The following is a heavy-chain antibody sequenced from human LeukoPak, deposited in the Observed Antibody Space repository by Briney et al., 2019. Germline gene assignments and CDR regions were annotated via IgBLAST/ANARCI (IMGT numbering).Heavy chain of an antibody. Sequence: ASVKDSCKVSGHTLSELPMYWVRQAPGEGLEWMGGFDPENDERIYAQKFRGRVTMTEDTSTNTAYMELSSLRSDDTAVYYCATEVTSIEPDYWGQGTLVTVSS. J-gene: IGHJ4*02. D-gene: IGHD2-21*02. CDR3: ATEVTSIEPDY. CDR2: FDPENDER. CDR1: GHTLSELP. V-gene: IGHV1-24*01.